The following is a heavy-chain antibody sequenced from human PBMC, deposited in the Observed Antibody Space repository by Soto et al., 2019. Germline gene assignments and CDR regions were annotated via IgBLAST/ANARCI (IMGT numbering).Heavy chain of an antibody. J-gene: IGHJ3*02. CDR1: GGSFSGYY. D-gene: IGHD6-13*01. CDR2: INHSGST. V-gene: IGHV4-34*01. CDR3: ARAHSSSWSRYAFDI. Sequence: QVQLQQWGAGLLKPSETLSLTCAVYGGSFSGYYWSWIRQPPGKGLEWIGEINHSGSTNYNPSVKSRVTMSVDTSKNPFSLKLSSVTAADTAVYCCARAHSSSWSRYAFDIWGQGTMVSVSS.